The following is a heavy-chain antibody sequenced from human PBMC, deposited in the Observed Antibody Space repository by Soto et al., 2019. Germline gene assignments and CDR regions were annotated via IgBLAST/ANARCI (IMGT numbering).Heavy chain of an antibody. CDR2: ISASSSSI. CDR3: VRDAYHLDAFDI. V-gene: IGHV3-21*01. Sequence: DVQLVESGGGLVKPGGSLRLSCAASGFNFITFSMNWVRQAPGKGLEWVSSISASSSSIYYAESVKGRFTVSRDNAKNSLYMQMTSLTAEATALYYCVRDAYHLDAFDIWGQGTTVTVSS. CDR1: GFNFITFS. J-gene: IGHJ3*02.